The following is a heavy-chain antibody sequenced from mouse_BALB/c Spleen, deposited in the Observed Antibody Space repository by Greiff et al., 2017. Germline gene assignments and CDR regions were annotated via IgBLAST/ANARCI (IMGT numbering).Heavy chain of an antibody. CDR1: GDSFTSCY. Sequence: EVQLQQSGPSLVKPSQTLSLTCSVTGDSFTSCYWNWIRKFPGNKLEYMGYISYSGSTYYNPSLKSRISITRDTSKNQYYLQLNSVTTEDTATYYCARWGGVYAMDYWGQGTSVTVSS. J-gene: IGHJ4*01. D-gene: IGHD1-1*02. V-gene: IGHV3-8*02. CDR3: ARWGGVYAMDY. CDR2: ISYSGST.